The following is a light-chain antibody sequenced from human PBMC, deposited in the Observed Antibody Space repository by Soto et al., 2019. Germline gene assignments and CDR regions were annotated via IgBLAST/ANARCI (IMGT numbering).Light chain of an antibody. Sequence: QSGLTERPSVSGAPGQRVTICYTGISSTIGSTYDVQWYQQLPGTAPKLLIHGNTNRPSGVPDRFSGSKSGTSASLAVTGLQADDEADYYCQSYDDSLSVHYVFGTGTKVTVL. V-gene: IGLV1-40*01. CDR3: QSYDDSLSVHYV. CDR1: SSTIGSTYD. J-gene: IGLJ1*01. CDR2: GNT.